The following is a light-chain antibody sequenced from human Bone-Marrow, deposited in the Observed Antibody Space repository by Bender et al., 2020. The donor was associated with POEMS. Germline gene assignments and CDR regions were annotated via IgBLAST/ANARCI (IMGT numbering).Light chain of an antibody. Sequence: QSALTRPPSASGSPGQSVTISCIGTSSDVGAYNSVSWYQQHPGRAPKLMIYEVSKRPSGVPDRFSGSKSGNTASLTVSGLQAEDEAEYFCSSYAGTYTGVFGGGTKLTVL. CDR3: SSYAGTYTGV. V-gene: IGLV2-8*01. J-gene: IGLJ3*02. CDR1: SSDVGAYNS. CDR2: EVS.